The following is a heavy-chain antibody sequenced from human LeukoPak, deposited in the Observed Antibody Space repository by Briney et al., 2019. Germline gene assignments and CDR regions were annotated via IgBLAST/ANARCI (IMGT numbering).Heavy chain of an antibody. Sequence: PGGSLRLSCAASGFTFSSYAMSWVRQAPGKGLEWVSAISGSGGSTYYADSVKGRFTISRDNSKNTLYLQMNSLRAEDTAVYYCAKTRDSYCSGGSCYREWFDPWGQGTLVTVSS. CDR3: AKTRDSYCSGGSCYREWFDP. V-gene: IGHV3-23*01. CDR2: ISGSGGST. CDR1: GFTFSSYA. J-gene: IGHJ5*02. D-gene: IGHD2-15*01.